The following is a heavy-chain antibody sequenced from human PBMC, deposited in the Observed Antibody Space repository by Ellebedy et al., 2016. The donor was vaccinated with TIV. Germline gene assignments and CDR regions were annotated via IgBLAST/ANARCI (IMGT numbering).Heavy chain of an antibody. CDR1: DGSISNFH. CDR2: IYFSGIT. D-gene: IGHD1-26*01. J-gene: IGHJ4*02. CDR3: ARWVGHFDF. Sequence: MPSETLSLTCTVSDGSISNFHWSWIRPPPGKGLEWIGYIYFSGITNYNPSLKSRVTMSVDTSKNQFSLKLSSVTTADTAVYYCARWVGHFDFWGQGAQVTVSS. V-gene: IGHV4-59*01.